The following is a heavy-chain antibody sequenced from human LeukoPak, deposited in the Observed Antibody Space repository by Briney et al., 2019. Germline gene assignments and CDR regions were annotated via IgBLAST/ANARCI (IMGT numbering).Heavy chain of an antibody. CDR3: TRDRGSGSWGDY. CDR2: IKTDGSST. D-gene: IGHD3-10*01. V-gene: IGHV3-74*01. J-gene: IGHJ4*02. Sequence: GGSLRLSCAASGFTFSSYAMSWVRQAPGKGLVWVSRIKTDGSSTSYADSVRGRFTISRDNAKNTLFLQMNSLTAEDTAVYYCTRDRGSGSWGDYWGQGTLVTVSS. CDR1: GFTFSSYA.